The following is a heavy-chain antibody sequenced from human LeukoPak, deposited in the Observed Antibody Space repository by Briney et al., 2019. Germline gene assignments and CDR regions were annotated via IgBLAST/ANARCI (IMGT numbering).Heavy chain of an antibody. CDR2: MYYTGNT. CDR3: ARQPRDGHNPRPYYFDY. CDR1: GGSISISTYY. J-gene: IGHJ4*02. Sequence: PSETLSLTCTVSGGSISISTYYWGWIRQPPGKGLDWIGSMYYTGNTYYNPSLKSRVTISVDTSKNQFSLKLTSVTAADTAVYYCARQPRDGHNPRPYYFDYWGQGTLVTVSS. V-gene: IGHV4-39*01. D-gene: IGHD5-24*01.